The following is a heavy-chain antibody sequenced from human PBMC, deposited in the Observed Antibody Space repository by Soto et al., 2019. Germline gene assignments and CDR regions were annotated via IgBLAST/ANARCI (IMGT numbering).Heavy chain of an antibody. CDR2: INHSGST. Sequence: QVQLQQWGAGLVKPSETLSHTCAVYGGSFIGYYWSWSRQRPGKGLAWFCEINHSGSTNCNPSLRRRVTIEVDASKNQFSLMMRSVNDAHTAVYYCARLSRLRDVVTAIADFDIKGQGKMANVSS. J-gene: IGHJ3*02. CDR1: GGSFIGYY. D-gene: IGHD2-21*02. V-gene: IGHV4-34*01. CDR3: ARLSRLRDVVTAIADFDI.